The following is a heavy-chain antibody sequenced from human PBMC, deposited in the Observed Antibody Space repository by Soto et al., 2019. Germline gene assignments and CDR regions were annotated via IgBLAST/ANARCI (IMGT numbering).Heavy chain of an antibody. J-gene: IGHJ4*02. CDR3: AKDYSTVTTDPLSVVLFDY. CDR2: ITSDGRT. CDR1: GFIVSSDY. D-gene: IGHD4-17*01. V-gene: IGHV3-53*01. Sequence: GVSLRLSFSASGFIVSSDYMTWVRQAPGKGLEWVSIITSDGRTYYADSVKGRFTISRDNSKNTVYLQMNSLRAEDTAVYYCAKDYSTVTTDPLSVVLFDYWGQGALVTVSS.